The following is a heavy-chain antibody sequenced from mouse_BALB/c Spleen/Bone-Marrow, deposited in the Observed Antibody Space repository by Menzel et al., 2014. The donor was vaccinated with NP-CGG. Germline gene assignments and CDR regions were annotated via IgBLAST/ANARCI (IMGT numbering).Heavy chain of an antibody. CDR2: IDPYDSET. J-gene: IGHJ3*01. CDR3: ARGRDYDVFSY. D-gene: IGHD2-4*01. CDR1: GYTFTSYW. V-gene: IGHV1-52*01. Sequence: QVQLQHSGAELVRPGASVKLSCKASGYTFTSYWMNWVKRRPEQGLEWIGRIDPYDSETHYNQKFKDKAVLTVDKSSSTAYMQLSSLTSEDSAVYYCARGRDYDVFSYWGQGTLVTVSA.